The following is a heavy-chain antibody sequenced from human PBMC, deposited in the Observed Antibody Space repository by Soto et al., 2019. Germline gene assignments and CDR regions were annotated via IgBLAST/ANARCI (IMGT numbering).Heavy chain of an antibody. CDR1: GFTFSSYG. CDR2: ISYDGSNK. Sequence: QVQLVESGGGVVQPGRSLRLSCAASGFTFSSYGMHWVRQAPGKGLEWVAVISYDGSNKYYADSVKGRFTISRDNSKNTLYLQMNRLRAEDTAVYYCANAVHYYYGMDVWGQGTTVTVSS. CDR3: ANAVHYYYGMDV. D-gene: IGHD1-1*01. J-gene: IGHJ6*02. V-gene: IGHV3-30*18.